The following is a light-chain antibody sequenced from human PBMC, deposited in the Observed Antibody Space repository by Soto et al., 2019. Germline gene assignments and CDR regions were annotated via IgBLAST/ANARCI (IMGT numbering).Light chain of an antibody. J-gene: IGKJ4*01. CDR3: QQSYSIPVT. CDR1: QSISNY. V-gene: IGKV1-39*01. Sequence: DIQMTQSPSSLSASVGGRVTITCRASQSISNYLNWYQQKPGKAPKLLIYAASSLQSGVPSRFSGSGSGTDFTLTISSLQPEDFATYYCQQSYSIPVTFGGGTKVEIK. CDR2: AAS.